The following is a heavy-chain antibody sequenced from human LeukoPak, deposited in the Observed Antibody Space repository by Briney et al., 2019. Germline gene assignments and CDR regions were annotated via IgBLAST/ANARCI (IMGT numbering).Heavy chain of an antibody. J-gene: IGHJ4*02. CDR1: GGTFSSYA. V-gene: IGHV1-69*13. D-gene: IGHD2-2*01. Sequence: SVKVSCKASGGTFSSYAISWVRQAPGQGLEWMGGIISIFGTANYAQKFQGRVTITADESTSTAYMELSSLRSEDTAVYYCWALHPHCSSTSCPFDYWGQGTLVTVSS. CDR2: IISIFGTA. CDR3: WALHPHCSSTSCPFDY.